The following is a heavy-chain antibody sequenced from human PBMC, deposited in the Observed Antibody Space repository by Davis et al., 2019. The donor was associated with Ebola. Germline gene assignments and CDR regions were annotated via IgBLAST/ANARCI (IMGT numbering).Heavy chain of an antibody. D-gene: IGHD1-14*01. CDR1: GFTFSSYA. Sequence: PGGSLRLSCSASGFTFSSYAMHWVRQAPGKGLEYVSAISSNGGSTYYADSVKGRFTISRDNSKNTLYLQMSSLRAEDTAVYYCVKGWTWEPYGMDVWGQGTTVTVSS. J-gene: IGHJ6*02. V-gene: IGHV3-64D*08. CDR2: ISSNGGST. CDR3: VKGWTWEPYGMDV.